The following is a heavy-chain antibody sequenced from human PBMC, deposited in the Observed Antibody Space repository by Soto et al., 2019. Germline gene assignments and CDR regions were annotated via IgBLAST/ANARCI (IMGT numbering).Heavy chain of an antibody. CDR2: IIPIFGTA. J-gene: IGHJ3*02. CDR3: ARPVPYYDSSGYYLDAFDI. Sequence: SVKVSCKASGYTFTGYYMHWVRQAPGQGLEWMGGIIPIFGTANYAQKFQGRVTITADESTSTAYMELSSLRSEDTAVYCCARPVPYYDSSGYYLDAFDIWGQGTMVTVSS. V-gene: IGHV1-69*13. D-gene: IGHD3-22*01. CDR1: GYTFTGYY.